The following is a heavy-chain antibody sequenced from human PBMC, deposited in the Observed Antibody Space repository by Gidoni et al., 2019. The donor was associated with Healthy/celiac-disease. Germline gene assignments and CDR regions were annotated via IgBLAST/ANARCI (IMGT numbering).Heavy chain of an antibody. CDR2: IYYSGST. CDR1: GGSISSSSYY. J-gene: IGHJ4*02. CDR3: ARFYYYDSSGYSSKFDY. D-gene: IGHD3-22*01. Sequence: QLQLQESGPGLVTPSETLSLTCTVSGGSISSSSYYWGWIRQPPGKGLEWIGSIYYSGSTYYNPSLKSRVTISVDTSKNQFSLKLSSVTAADTAVYYCARFYYYDSSGYSSKFDYWGQGTLVTVSS. V-gene: IGHV4-39*01.